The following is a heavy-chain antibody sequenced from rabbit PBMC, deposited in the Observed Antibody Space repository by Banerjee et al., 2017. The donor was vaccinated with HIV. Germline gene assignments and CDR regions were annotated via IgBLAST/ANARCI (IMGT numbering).Heavy chain of an antibody. CDR3: ARDLAGVIGWNFNL. Sequence: QEQLEESGGDLVKPEGSLTLTCTASAFSFSNKYVMCWVRQPPGKGLEWIACIYAGSSGTTYYASWAKGRFAISMTSSTTVTLQMTSLTAADTASYFCARDLAGVIGWNFNLWGQGTLVTVS. J-gene: IGHJ4*01. D-gene: IGHD4-1*01. CDR1: AFSFSNKYV. V-gene: IGHV1S45*01. CDR2: IYAGSSGTT.